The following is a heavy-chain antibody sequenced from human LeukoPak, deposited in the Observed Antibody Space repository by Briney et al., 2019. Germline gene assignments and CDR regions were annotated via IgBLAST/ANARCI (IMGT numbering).Heavy chain of an antibody. CDR3: AKVDRNYANSGDY. CDR1: GFTFSRSW. Sequence: QPGGSLRLSCAASGFTFSRSWMHWVRQAPGKGLQWVSAISGSGGSTYYADSVRGRFTISRDNSKNTLYLQMNSLRAEDTAVYYCAKVDRNYANSGDYWGQGTLVTVSS. CDR2: ISGSGGST. D-gene: IGHD3-16*01. J-gene: IGHJ4*02. V-gene: IGHV3-23*01.